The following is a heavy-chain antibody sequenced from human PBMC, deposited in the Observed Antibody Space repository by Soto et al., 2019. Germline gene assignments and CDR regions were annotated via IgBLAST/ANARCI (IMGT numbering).Heavy chain of an antibody. V-gene: IGHV1-2*02. D-gene: IGHD3-9*01. J-gene: IGHJ6*02. CDR1: GYTFTGYY. CDR3: ARAGGYCDILTGYSYYYYGMDV. Sequence: GASVKVSCKASGYTFTGYYMHWVRQAPGQGLEWMGWINPNSGGTNYAQKFQGRVTMTRDTSISTAYMELSRLRSDDTAVYYCARAGGYCDILTGYSYYYYGMDVWGQGTTVTVSS. CDR2: INPNSGGT.